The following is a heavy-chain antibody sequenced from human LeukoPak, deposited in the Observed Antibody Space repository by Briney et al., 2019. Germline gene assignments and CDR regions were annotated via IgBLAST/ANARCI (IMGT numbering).Heavy chain of an antibody. D-gene: IGHD2-2*02. CDR3: AKSMQLYGGIDY. CDR1: GDSISSGPYY. CDR2: IYYSVSA. J-gene: IGHJ4*02. V-gene: IGHV4-39*07. Sequence: PSETLSLTCTVSGDSISSGPYYWGWIRQPPGKGLEWIGTIYYSVSAYYNPSLKSRVTISVDTSKNQFSLKLSSVTAVDTAVYYCAKSMQLYGGIDYWGQGTLVTVSS.